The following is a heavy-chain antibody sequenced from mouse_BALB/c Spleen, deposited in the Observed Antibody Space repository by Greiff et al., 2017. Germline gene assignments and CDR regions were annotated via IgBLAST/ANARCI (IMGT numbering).Heavy chain of an antibody. D-gene: IGHD2-3*01. CDR3: ARTLFYDAAAMDY. Sequence: EVQLQESGGGLVKPGGSLKLSCAASGFAFSSYDMSWVRQTPEKRLEWVAYISSGGGSTYYPDTVKGRFTISRDNAKNTLYLQMSSLKSEDTAMYYCARTLFYDAAAMDYWGQGTSVTVSS. V-gene: IGHV5-12-1*01. CDR2: ISSGGGST. CDR1: GFAFSSYD. J-gene: IGHJ4*01.